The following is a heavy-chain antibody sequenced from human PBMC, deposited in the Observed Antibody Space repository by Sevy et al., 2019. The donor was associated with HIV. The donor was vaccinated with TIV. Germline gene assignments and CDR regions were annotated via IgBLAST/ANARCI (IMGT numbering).Heavy chain of an antibody. Sequence: SETLSLICNVSGDSINNYYWTWIRQPPGKALEWIGYVYDFGATSYNPSLKSRVTISLDTSNKQFSLRLTFVTAADTAMYYCAREGGFRFDPWGQGMLVTVSS. CDR2: VYDFGAT. J-gene: IGHJ5*02. CDR1: GDSINNYY. CDR3: AREGGFRFDP. V-gene: IGHV4-59*01. D-gene: IGHD3-3*01.